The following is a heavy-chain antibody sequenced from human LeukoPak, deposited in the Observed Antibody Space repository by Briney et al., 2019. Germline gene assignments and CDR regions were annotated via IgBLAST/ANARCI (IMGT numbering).Heavy chain of an antibody. CDR2: ITSSGSTI. CDR3: AREYGAPYNWFDP. Sequence: GVSLRLSCAASGFTFSDYYMSRIRQAPGKGLEWVSHITSSGSTIYYADSVKGRFTISRDNAKNSLHLQMNSLRAEDTAVYYCAREYGAPYNWFDPWGQGTLVTVSS. CDR1: GFTFSDYY. V-gene: IGHV3-11*01. J-gene: IGHJ5*02. D-gene: IGHD4-17*01.